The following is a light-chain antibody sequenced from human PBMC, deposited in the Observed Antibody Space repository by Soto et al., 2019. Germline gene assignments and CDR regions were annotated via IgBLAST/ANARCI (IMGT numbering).Light chain of an antibody. J-gene: IGLJ2*01. CDR2: DVS. Sequence: QSALTQPASVSGSPGQSLTISCTGTSSDVGGYNYVSWYQRRPGKAPKLMIYDVSNRPSGVSNRFSGSKSGSXASLTISGLXXEDEADYYCCSYTSSFTAVFGGG. CDR1: SSDVGGYNY. V-gene: IGLV2-14*01. CDR3: CSYTSSFTAV.